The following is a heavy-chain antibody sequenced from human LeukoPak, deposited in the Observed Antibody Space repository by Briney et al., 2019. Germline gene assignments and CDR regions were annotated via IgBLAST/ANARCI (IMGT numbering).Heavy chain of an antibody. CDR1: GGSFSGYY. D-gene: IGHD3-22*01. CDR3: ARGRQDVTMIVVVMTAVSYYLDV. Sequence: SESLSLTCAVYGGSFSGYYWTWIRQTPEKGLEWIGEMNPSGSTSYNPSLKSRVTISVDTSKNQFSLKLSSVTAADTAVYYCARGRQDVTMIVVVMTAVSYYLDVWGKGTTVTVS. CDR2: MNPSGST. V-gene: IGHV4-34*01. J-gene: IGHJ6*03.